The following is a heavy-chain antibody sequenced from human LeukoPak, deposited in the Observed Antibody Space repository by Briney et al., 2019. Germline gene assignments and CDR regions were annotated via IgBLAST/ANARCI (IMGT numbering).Heavy chain of an antibody. CDR3: ARGYYDSSGWYYFDY. D-gene: IGHD3-22*01. V-gene: IGHV4-34*01. J-gene: IGHJ4*02. CDR2: INHSGST. Sequence: ETLSLTCAVYGGSFSGYYWSWIRQPPGKGLEWIGAINHSGSTNYNPSLKSRVTISVDTSKNQFSLKLSSVTAADTAVYYCARGYYDSSGWYYFDYWGQGTLVTVSS. CDR1: GGSFSGYY.